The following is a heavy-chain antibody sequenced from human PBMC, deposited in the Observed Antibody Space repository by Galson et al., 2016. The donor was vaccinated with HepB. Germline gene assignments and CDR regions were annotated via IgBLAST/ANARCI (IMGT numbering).Heavy chain of an antibody. Sequence: SLRLSCAASGFTFNTYAVHWVRQAPGKGLEWVAVISYDGSNKFYGDSVKGRFTISRDNSKNMLYLQMNDVRTEDTAVYFCARGRVSSFYTYWYFDLWGHGTLVTVSS. J-gene: IGHJ2*01. V-gene: IGHV3-30-3*01. CDR3: ARGRVSSFYTYWYFDL. CDR2: ISYDGSNK. CDR1: GFTFNTYA. D-gene: IGHD6-13*01.